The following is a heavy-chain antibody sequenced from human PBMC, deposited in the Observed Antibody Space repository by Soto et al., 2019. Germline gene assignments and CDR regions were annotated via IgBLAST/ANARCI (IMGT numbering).Heavy chain of an antibody. CDR3: ARRDTGCCLRYSDN. J-gene: IGHJ4*02. CDR1: GGTLTNFINYP. D-gene: IGHD5-18*01. CDR2: IVPNISTV. Sequence: QMQLVQSGAEVKKPGSSVKVSCKASGGTLTNFINYPINWVRQPPGQGLEWMGGIVPNISTVKYAQKFQGRYTMTADKSKGTAYMELSSLRSGDPAIYSCARRDTGCCLRYSDNWGQCTLVTVSS. V-gene: IGHV1-69*06.